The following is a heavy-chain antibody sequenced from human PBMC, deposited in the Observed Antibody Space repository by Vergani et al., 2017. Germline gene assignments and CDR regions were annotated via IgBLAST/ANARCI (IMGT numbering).Heavy chain of an antibody. V-gene: IGHV3-30-3*01. Sequence: QVQLVESGGGVVQPGRSLRLSCAASGFTFSSYAMHWVRQAPGKGLEWVAVISYDGSNKYYAEAVKGRFTISRDNSKNTLYLQMNSLRAEDTAVYYCVRDSVASSVYYYYYGMDVWGQGTTVTVSS. CDR2: ISYDGSNK. J-gene: IGHJ6*02. D-gene: IGHD6-25*01. CDR3: VRDSVASSVYYYYYGMDV. CDR1: GFTFSSYA.